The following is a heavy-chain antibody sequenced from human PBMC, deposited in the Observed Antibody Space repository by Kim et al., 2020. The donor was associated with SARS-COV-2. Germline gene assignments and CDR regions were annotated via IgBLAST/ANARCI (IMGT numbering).Heavy chain of an antibody. V-gene: IGHV4-59*01. D-gene: IGHD3-22*01. J-gene: IGHJ3*02. Sequence: SETLSLTCTVSGGSISSYYWSWIRQPPGKGLEWIGYIYYSGSTNYNPSLKSRVTISVDTSKNQFSLKLSSVTAADTAVYYCARVSMIVVGRGTGAFDIWGQGTMVTVSS. CDR2: IYYSGST. CDR1: GGSISSYY. CDR3: ARVSMIVVGRGTGAFDI.